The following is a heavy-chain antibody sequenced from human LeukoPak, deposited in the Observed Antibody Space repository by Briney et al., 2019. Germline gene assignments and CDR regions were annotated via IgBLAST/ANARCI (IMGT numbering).Heavy chain of an antibody. J-gene: IGHJ2*01. CDR1: GFTFNSYS. CDR2: ISSTSTYI. D-gene: IGHD5-12*01. Sequence: KPGGSLRLSCAASGFTFNSYSMNWVRQAPGKGLEWVSSISSTSTYIYYADSVKGRFTISRDNAKNSLYLQMNSLRAEDTAVYYCARVPHIVAQGGWYFDLWGRGTLVTVSS. CDR3: ARVPHIVAQGGWYFDL. V-gene: IGHV3-21*01.